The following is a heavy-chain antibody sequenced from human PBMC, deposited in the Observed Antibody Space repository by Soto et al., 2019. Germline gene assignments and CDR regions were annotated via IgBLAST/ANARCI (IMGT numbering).Heavy chain of an antibody. CDR3: GSWIVGYPFDA. D-gene: IGHD1-26*01. CDR1: VDSFTKYY. V-gene: IGHV4-34*01. Sequence: PSETLSLTCAVSVDSFTKYYWSWFRQPPGKGLEGMGGINHSGRTNFNPSLNSRVTISVVRSKNQYSLKLRSVTAAATGAYYCGSWIVGYPFDAWGRGTLVTVSS. CDR2: INHSGRT. J-gene: IGHJ4*01.